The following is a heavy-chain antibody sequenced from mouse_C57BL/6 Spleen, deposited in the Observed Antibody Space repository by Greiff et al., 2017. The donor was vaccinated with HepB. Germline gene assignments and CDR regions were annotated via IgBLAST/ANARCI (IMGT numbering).Heavy chain of an antibody. J-gene: IGHJ1*03. D-gene: IGHD2-5*01. CDR1: GYTFTSYD. CDR2: IYPRDGST. CDR3: ARPYYSNPGYFDV. Sequence: VQGVESGPELVKPGASVKLSCKASGYTFTSYDINWVKQRPGQGLEWIGWIYPRDGSTKYNEKFKGKATLTVDTSSSTAYMELHSLTSEDSAVYFCARPYYSNPGYFDVWGTGTTVTVSS. V-gene: IGHV1-85*01.